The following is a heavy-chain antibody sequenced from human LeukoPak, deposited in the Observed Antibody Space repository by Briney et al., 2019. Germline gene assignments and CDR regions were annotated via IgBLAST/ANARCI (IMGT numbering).Heavy chain of an antibody. Sequence: PGGSLRLSCAASGFTFSSYAMSWVRQAPGKGLEWVSAISGSGGSTYYADSVKGRFTISRDNAKNSLYLQMSSLRAEDSAVYFCARRSLTTGGHAFDVWGQGTLVTVSS. CDR1: GFTFSSYA. CDR3: ARRSLTTGGHAFDV. V-gene: IGHV3-23*01. D-gene: IGHD1-1*01. CDR2: ISGSGGST. J-gene: IGHJ3*01.